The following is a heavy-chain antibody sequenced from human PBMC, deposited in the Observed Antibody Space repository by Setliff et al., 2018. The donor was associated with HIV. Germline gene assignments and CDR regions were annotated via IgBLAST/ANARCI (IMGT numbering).Heavy chain of an antibody. V-gene: IGHV4-34*01. Sequence: SETLSLTCAVYGGSFSGYYWSWIRQPPGKGLEWIGEINHSGSTNYNPSLQSRVTISVDTSKNQFSLKLSSVTAADTAVYYCARVPWGGRGEYYYYYMDVWGKGTTVTVSS. CDR3: ARVPWGGRGEYYYYYMDV. D-gene: IGHD3-16*01. CDR2: INHSGST. CDR1: GGSFSGYY. J-gene: IGHJ6*03.